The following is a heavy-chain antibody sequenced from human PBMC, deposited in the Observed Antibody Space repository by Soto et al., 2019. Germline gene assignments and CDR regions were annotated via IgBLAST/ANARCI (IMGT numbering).Heavy chain of an antibody. D-gene: IGHD6-19*01. CDR3: ARDRAQWLAPIYYYYYYMDV. Sequence: ASVKVSCKASGYTFTSYGISWVRQAPGQGREWMGWISAYNGNTNYAQKLQGRVTMTTDTSTSTAYMELRSLRSDDTAVYYCARDRAQWLAPIYYYYYYMDVWGKGTTVTVSS. V-gene: IGHV1-18*01. J-gene: IGHJ6*03. CDR2: ISAYNGNT. CDR1: GYTFTSYG.